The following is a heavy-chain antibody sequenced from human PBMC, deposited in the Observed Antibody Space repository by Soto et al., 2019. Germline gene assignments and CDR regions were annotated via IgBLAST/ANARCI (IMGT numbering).Heavy chain of an antibody. CDR3: ARGGRASGYDFYYYGMDV. CDR2: ISSSGTYT. J-gene: IGHJ6*02. V-gene: IGHV3-21*01. Sequence: LRLSCAASGFTFNTYSMNWVRQAPGRGLEWVSSISSSGTYTYYSDSLKGRITISRDNANNSLYLQMNSLTAEDTAIYFCARGGRASGYDFYYYGMDVWGQGTKVTVSS. D-gene: IGHD5-12*01. CDR1: GFTFNTYS.